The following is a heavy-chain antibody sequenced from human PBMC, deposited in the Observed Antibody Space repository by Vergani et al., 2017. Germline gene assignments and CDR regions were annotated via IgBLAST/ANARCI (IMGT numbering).Heavy chain of an antibody. CDR2: IYYSGST. D-gene: IGHD3-3*01. CDR3: ERAPIGSTIFGWVLMRFAFTS. Sequence: QVQLQESGPGLVKPSQTLSLTCAVSGGSISSGGYYWSWMRQHPGKGLEWIGYIYYSGSTYYNPSLKSRVTRSVDTSKNQFSLKLSSVTAAETALYYCERAPIGSTIFGWVLMRFAFTSWGQGTMVTVSS. J-gene: IGHJ3*02. CDR1: GGSISSGGYY. V-gene: IGHV4-31*11.